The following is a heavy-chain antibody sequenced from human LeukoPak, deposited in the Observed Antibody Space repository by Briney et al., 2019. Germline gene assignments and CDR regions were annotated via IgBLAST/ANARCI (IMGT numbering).Heavy chain of an antibody. V-gene: IGHV3-30-3*01. D-gene: IGHD1-26*01. CDR1: GFTFSSYA. Sequence: GGSLRLSCAASGFTFSSYAMHWVRQAPGKGLEWVAVISYDGSNKYYADSVKGRFTISRDNSKNTLYLQMNSLRAEDTAVYYCVGGGVHDYWGQGTLVIVSS. CDR2: ISYDGSNK. J-gene: IGHJ4*02. CDR3: VGGGVHDY.